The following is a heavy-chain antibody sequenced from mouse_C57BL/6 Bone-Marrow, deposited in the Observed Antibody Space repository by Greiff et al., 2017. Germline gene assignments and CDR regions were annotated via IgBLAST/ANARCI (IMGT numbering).Heavy chain of an antibody. J-gene: IGHJ4*01. CDR1: GYTFTSYW. D-gene: IGHD3-1*01. V-gene: IGHV1-55*01. CDR3: AESGPRGRSLAY. Sequence: VQLQQPGAELVKPGASVKMSCKASGYTFTSYWITWVKQRPGQGLEWIGDIYPTSGRTNYNEKFKSKAILTVDTSSNTAYMQLSSLTSEDSAVFTCAESGPRGRSLAYGGQGT. CDR2: IYPTSGRT.